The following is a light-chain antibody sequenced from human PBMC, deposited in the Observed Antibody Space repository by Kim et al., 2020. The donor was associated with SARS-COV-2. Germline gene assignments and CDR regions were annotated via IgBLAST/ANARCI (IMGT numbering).Light chain of an antibody. CDR1: SPNIGAGYD. CDR3: QSYDSGLSGS. J-gene: IGLJ3*02. Sequence: GQSFTISCTGSSPNIGAGYDVHWYQQLPGTAPKLLIYGNINRPSGVPDRFSGSKSGTSASLAITGLQPEDEADYYCQSYDSGLSGSFGGGTKLTVL. CDR2: GNI. V-gene: IGLV1-40*01.